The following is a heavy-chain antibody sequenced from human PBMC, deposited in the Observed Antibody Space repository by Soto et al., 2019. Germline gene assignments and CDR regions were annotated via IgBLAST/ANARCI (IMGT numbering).Heavy chain of an antibody. D-gene: IGHD2-2*02. J-gene: IGHJ6*02. CDR1: GFTFSSYG. Sequence: QVQLVESGGGVVQPGRSLRLSCAASGFTFSSYGMHWVRQAPGKGLEWVAVISYDGSNKYYADSVKGRFTISRDNSKNTLYLQMNGLGAEDTAVYYCAKDSLLGYCSSTSCYTSYYGMDVWGQGTTVTVSS. V-gene: IGHV3-30*18. CDR2: ISYDGSNK. CDR3: AKDSLLGYCSSTSCYTSYYGMDV.